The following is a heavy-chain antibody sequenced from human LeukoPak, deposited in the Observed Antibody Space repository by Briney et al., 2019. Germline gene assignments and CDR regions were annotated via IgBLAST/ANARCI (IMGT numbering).Heavy chain of an antibody. D-gene: IGHD3-22*01. Sequence: GGSLRLSCAASGFTFSSYWMSWVRQAPGKGLEWVANIKQDGSEKYYVDSVKGRFTISRDNAKNSLYLQMNSLRAEDTAVYYCARDPLTYYDSSGTIDYWGQGTLVTVSS. CDR3: ARDPLTYYDSSGTIDY. CDR2: IKQDGSEK. V-gene: IGHV3-7*01. J-gene: IGHJ4*02. CDR1: GFTFSSYW.